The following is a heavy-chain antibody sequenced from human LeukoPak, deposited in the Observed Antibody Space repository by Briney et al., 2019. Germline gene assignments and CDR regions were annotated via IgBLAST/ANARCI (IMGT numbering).Heavy chain of an antibody. V-gene: IGHV3-21*01. J-gene: IGHJ6*03. CDR3: ARDPYSGSYGADYYYYMDV. CDR1: GFTFSSYS. D-gene: IGHD1-26*01. CDR2: ISSSSSYI. Sequence: GSLRLSCAASGFTFSSYSMNWVRQAPGKGLEWVSSISSSSSYIYYADSVKGRFTISRDNAKSSLYLQMNSLRAEDTAVYYCARDPYSGSYGADYYYYMDVWGKGTTVTISS.